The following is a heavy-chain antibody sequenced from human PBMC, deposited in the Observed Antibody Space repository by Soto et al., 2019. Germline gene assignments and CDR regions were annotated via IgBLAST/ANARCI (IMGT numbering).Heavy chain of an antibody. CDR3: ARDLTSLVGDY. CDR2: INSDGSST. Sequence: GGSLRLSCAASGFTFSSFWMHWVRQVPGKGLVWVSLINSDGSSTRYADSVKGRFTISRDNAKNTLYLQMNSLRAEDTAVYYCARDLTSLVGDYWGQGTLVTVSS. CDR1: GFTFSSFW. J-gene: IGHJ4*01. V-gene: IGHV3-74*01. D-gene: IGHD2-15*01.